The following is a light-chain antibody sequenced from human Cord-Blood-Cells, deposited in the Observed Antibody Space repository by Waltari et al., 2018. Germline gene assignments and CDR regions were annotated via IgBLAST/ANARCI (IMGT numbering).Light chain of an antibody. CDR2: AAC. Sequence: DSVSITCRARQSISSHLNWYQQKPGKAPKLLIYAACSLESGVPSRFRGSGSVTDLPHTIGRLEPEHVATYDCQQGCGTAVSFGPGPKVD. CDR3: QQGCGTAVS. CDR1: QSISSH. V-gene: IGKV1-39*01. J-gene: IGKJ3*01.